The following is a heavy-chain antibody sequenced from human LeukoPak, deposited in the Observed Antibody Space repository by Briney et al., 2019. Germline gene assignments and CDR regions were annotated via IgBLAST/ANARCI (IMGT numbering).Heavy chain of an antibody. CDR3: AKLHSRITIFGVVPNPFDY. Sequence: GASLRLSCAASGFTFSSYDMHWVRQPTGGGLEWVSGIGTAGDTYYLGSVKGRFTIFRENVHNSLYLQMNSLRAEETAVYYCAKLHSRITIFGVVPNPFDYWGQGTLVTVSS. D-gene: IGHD3-3*01. CDR2: IGTAGDT. CDR1: GFTFSSYD. V-gene: IGHV3-13*01. J-gene: IGHJ4*02.